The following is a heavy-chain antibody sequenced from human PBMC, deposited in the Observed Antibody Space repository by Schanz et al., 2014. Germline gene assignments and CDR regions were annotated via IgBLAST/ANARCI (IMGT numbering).Heavy chain of an antibody. D-gene: IGHD3-10*01. J-gene: IGHJ4*02. CDR1: GFTFSSYA. Sequence: EVQLVESGGGLVQPGGSLRLSCAASGFTFSSYAMSWVRQAPGKGLEWISYISSSSSTIYHADSVKGRFTISRDNAKNSLYLQMNSLRAEDTAVYYCARIGGSVFDYWAQGTLVTVSS. V-gene: IGHV3-48*01. CDR2: ISSSSSTI. CDR3: ARIGGSVFDY.